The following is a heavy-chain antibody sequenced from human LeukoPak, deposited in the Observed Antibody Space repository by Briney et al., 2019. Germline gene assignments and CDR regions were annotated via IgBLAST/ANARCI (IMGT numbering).Heavy chain of an antibody. D-gene: IGHD5-18*01. CDR3: AVGRYSYGSPIDY. J-gene: IGHJ4*02. Sequence: PGRSLRLSCAASGFTFDDYAMHCVRQPPGEGLEWVSSIRWNSGSIGYADSVTGRFTISRDHAKNSLYLQMNSMRADDTALYYCAVGRYSYGSPIDYWGQGTLVTVSS. V-gene: IGHV3-9*01. CDR2: IRWNSGSI. CDR1: GFTFDDYA.